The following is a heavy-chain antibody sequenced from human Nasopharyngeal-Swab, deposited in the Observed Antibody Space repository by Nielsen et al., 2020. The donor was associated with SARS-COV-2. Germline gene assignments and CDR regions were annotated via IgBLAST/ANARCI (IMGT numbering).Heavy chain of an antibody. D-gene: IGHD6-13*01. CDR2: ISYEGSNE. CDR3: AKDLGSSWPNSDYYYGMDV. CDR1: GLTFSSYG. J-gene: IGHJ6*02. V-gene: IGHV3-30*18. Sequence: GGSLRLSCAASGLTFSSYGMHWVRQAPGKGLEWVAVISYEGSNEYYADSVKGRFTISRDNSKKTLHLQTNSLRAEDTAVYYCAKDLGSSWPNSDYYYGMDVWGQGTTVTVSS.